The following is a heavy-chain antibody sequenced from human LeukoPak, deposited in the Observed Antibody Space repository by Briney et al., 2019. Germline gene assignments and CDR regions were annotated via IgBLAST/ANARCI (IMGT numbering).Heavy chain of an antibody. CDR2: FDPEDGET. V-gene: IGHV1-24*01. D-gene: IGHD2-15*01. Sequence: GASVKVSCKASGYTFTGYYMHWVRQAPGKGLEWMGGFDPEDGETIYAQKFQGRVTMTEDTSTDTAYMELSSLRSEDTAVYYCATDRCSGGSCYFDYWGQGTLVTVSS. CDR3: ATDRCSGGSCYFDY. CDR1: GYTFTGYY. J-gene: IGHJ4*02.